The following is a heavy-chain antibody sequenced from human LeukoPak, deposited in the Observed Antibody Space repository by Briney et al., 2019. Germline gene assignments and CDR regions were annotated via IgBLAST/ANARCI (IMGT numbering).Heavy chain of an antibody. D-gene: IGHD4-11*01. J-gene: IGHJ3*02. CDR3: ARGIAQTTLNAFDI. CDR1: VFIYGSYA. CDR2: ISYDGTNK. Sequence: GGSLRLSCAASVFIYGSYAIHWVRQAPGKGLEWVAVISYDGTNKNYADSVKGRFTISRDNSKNTVFLQMNSLRAEDTAVYYCARGIAQTTLNAFDIWGQGTLVTVSS. V-gene: IGHV3-30*04.